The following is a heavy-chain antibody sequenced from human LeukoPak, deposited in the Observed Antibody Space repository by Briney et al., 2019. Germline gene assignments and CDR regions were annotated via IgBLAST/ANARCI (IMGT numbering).Heavy chain of an antibody. V-gene: IGHV1-46*01. D-gene: IGHD4-23*01. CDR3: ARPEYGGNPYFDC. CDR2: INPSGGSP. CDR1: GYTFTSYY. Sequence: ASVKVSCKASGYTFTSYYMHWVRQAPGHGLEWMGIINPSGGSPTYAQKFQGRVTKTRDTSTSTVYMELSSLRSEDTAVYYCARPEYGGNPYFDCWGQGTLVTVSS. J-gene: IGHJ4*02.